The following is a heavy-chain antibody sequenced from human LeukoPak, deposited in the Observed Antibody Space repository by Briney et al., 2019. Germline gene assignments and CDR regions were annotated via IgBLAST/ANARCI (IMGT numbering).Heavy chain of an antibody. D-gene: IGHD3-10*01. CDR1: YDSISSSSYY. Sequence: SETLSLTCTVSYDSISSSSYYWGWIRQPPGKGLEWIGSIYFTGNTYYNPSLKSRVTISVDTSKYQFSLKLSSVTAADTAVYYCALYRGVRGVTRMYYFDYWGQGTLVTVSS. CDR2: IYFTGNT. V-gene: IGHV4-39*01. CDR3: ALYRGVRGVTRMYYFDY. J-gene: IGHJ4*02.